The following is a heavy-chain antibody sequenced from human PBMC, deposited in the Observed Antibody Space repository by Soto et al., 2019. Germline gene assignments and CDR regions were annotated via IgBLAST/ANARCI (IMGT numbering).Heavy chain of an antibody. V-gene: IGHV4-39*07. D-gene: IGHD6-19*01. CDR1: GGSISSSRCH. J-gene: IGHJ5*02. Sequence: SETLSLTCTVSGGSISSSRCHWGWIRQPPGKGLEWIASIKYSGTTFYNPSLKSRVTLSVDTSKNQFSLKLSSVTAADTAVYYCARDRAAVAGFNWFDPWGQGTLVTVSS. CDR2: IKYSGTT. CDR3: ARDRAAVAGFNWFDP.